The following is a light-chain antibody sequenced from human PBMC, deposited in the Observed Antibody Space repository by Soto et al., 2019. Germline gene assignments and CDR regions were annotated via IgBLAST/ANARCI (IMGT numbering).Light chain of an antibody. J-gene: IGKJ5*01. CDR2: GAF. CDR1: QSISSN. V-gene: IGKV3-15*01. CDR3: QQYDSWPIT. Sequence: ETVMTQSPATLSVSPGETATLSCRASQSISSNLAWYQQKPGQAPRLLLYGAFTRATGIPARFSGSGSGTEFSLTFSSLQSEDFAVYYCQQYDSWPITFGQGTRLEI.